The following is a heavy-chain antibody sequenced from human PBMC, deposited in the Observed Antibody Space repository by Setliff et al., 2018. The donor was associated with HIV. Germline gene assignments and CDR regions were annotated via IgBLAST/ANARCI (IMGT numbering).Heavy chain of an antibody. CDR1: GESMSGYF. V-gene: IGHV4-34*01. Sequence: KLSETLSLTCAFYGESMSGYFWTWIRQSPGTGLEWLGEIAHSGGTNYKSSLKSRLTISVDPSRNQFSLRLTSVTVADTAVYYCVRGRDFIVRHLHFTAGGAYDVWGPGTMVTVSS. CDR3: VRGRDFIVRHLHFTAGGAYDV. J-gene: IGHJ3*01. CDR2: IAHSGGT. D-gene: IGHD2-21*01.